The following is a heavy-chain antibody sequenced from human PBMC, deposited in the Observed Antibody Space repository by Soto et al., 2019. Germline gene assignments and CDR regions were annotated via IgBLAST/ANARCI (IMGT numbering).Heavy chain of an antibody. CDR2: IYYSGST. CDR3: ARAVYDFWSGSVDGMDV. Sequence: SETLSLTCTVSGGSISSGGYYWSWIRQHPGKGLEWIGYIYYSGSTYYNPSLKSRVTISVDTSKNQFSLKLSSVTAADTAVYYCARAVYDFWSGSVDGMDVWGQGTTVTVSS. CDR1: GGSISSGGYY. D-gene: IGHD3-3*01. V-gene: IGHV4-31*03. J-gene: IGHJ6*02.